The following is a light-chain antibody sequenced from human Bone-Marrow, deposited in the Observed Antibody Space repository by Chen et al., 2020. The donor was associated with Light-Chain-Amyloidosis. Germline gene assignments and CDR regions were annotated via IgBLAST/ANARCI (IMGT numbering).Light chain of an antibody. J-gene: IGLJ3*02. CDR1: NIGSTS. CDR3: QVWDRSSDRPV. Sequence: SYVLTQPSSLSVPPGQTATIAWGGNNIGSTSVHWYQQTPGQAPLLVVYDDSDRPSGIPERLSGSNSGNTATLTISRVEAGDEADYYCQVWDRSSDRPVFGGGTKLTVL. CDR2: DDS. V-gene: IGLV3-21*02.